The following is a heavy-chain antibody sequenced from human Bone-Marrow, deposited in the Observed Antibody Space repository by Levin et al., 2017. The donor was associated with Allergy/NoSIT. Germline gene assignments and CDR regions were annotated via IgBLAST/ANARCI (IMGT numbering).Heavy chain of an antibody. CDR2: VSRSGGNT. CDR3: AKSRGSGSYRDFDS. Sequence: GESLKISCSASGFTFSNYAMTWVHQAPGKGLEWVSIVSRSGGNTYYADSVKGRFTISRDNSKNTEYLQMNSLRVEDTALYYCAKSRGSGSYRDFDSWGQGTLVTVSS. V-gene: IGHV3-23*01. CDR1: GFTFSNYA. J-gene: IGHJ4*02. D-gene: IGHD1-26*01.